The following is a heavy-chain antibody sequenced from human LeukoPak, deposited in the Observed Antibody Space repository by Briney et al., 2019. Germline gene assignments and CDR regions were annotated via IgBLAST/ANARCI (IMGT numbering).Heavy chain of an antibody. J-gene: IGHJ4*02. Sequence: SETLSLTCAVYGGSFSGYYWSWIRQPPGKGLEWIGEINHSGSTNYNPSLKSRVTISVDTSKNQFSLKLSSVTAADTAVYYCASLYSGSYDTGSFDYFNYWGQGTLVTVSS. CDR3: ASLYSGSYDTGSFDYFNY. V-gene: IGHV4-34*01. D-gene: IGHD1-26*01. CDR2: INHSGST. CDR1: GGSFSGYY.